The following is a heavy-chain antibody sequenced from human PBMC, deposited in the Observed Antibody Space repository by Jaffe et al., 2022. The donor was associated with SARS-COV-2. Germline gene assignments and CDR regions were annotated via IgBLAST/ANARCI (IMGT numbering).Heavy chain of an antibody. CDR1: GFDFSDYS. CDR2: IGSRSTYI. D-gene: IGHD6-6*01. Sequence: EVHLVESGGGLVKPGGSLRLSCAASGFDFSDYSMHWVRQAPGRGLEWVSWIGSRSTYIHYADSMKGRFTVSRDNAKNAMYLQMNSLRVEDTAVYYCARGNHWQLVQNFFDNWGQGTLVTVSS. CDR3: ARGNHWQLVQNFFDN. J-gene: IGHJ4*02. V-gene: IGHV3-21*01.